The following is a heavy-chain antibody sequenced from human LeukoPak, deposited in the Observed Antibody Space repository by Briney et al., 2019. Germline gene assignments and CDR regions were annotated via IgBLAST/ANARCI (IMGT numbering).Heavy chain of an antibody. D-gene: IGHD1-14*01. V-gene: IGHV3-23*01. CDR2: VSGSGGST. CDR1: GFTFSSYA. J-gene: IGHJ4*02. Sequence: GGSLRLSCAASGFTFSSYAMSWVRQAPGKGLEWVSGVSGSGGSTYYADSVKGRFTISRDNSKNTLYLQMNSPRAEDTAVYYCARGVEPLAANTLAYWGQGTLVTVSS. CDR3: ARGVEPLAANTLAY.